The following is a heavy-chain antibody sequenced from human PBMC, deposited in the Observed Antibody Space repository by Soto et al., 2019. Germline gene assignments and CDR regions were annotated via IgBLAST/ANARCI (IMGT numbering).Heavy chain of an antibody. CDR2: ISSSGGST. Sequence: GGSLRLSCAASGFTFSSYAMSWVRQAPGKGLEWVSAISSSGGSTYYADSVKGRFTISRDNSKNTLYLQMNSLRAEDTAVYYCAKDLGTSFIPAAISGAFDYWGQGTLVTVSS. V-gene: IGHV3-23*01. J-gene: IGHJ4*02. D-gene: IGHD2-2*01. CDR1: GFTFSSYA. CDR3: AKDLGTSFIPAAISGAFDY.